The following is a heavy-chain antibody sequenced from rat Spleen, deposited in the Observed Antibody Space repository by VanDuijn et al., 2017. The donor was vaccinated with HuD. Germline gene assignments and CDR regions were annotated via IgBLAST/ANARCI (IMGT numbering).Heavy chain of an antibody. CDR3: ARHDSYHSAAFDY. Sequence: EVQLVESGGGLVQPGRSLKLSCAASGFTFSNYGMAWVRQAPTKGLEWVATISYDGSSTYYRDSVKGRFTISRDNAKSTLYLKMDSLRYEDTATYYCARHDSYHSAAFDYWGQGVMVTVSS. V-gene: IGHV5-29*01. J-gene: IGHJ2*01. D-gene: IGHD1-1*01. CDR1: GFTFSNYG. CDR2: ISYDGSST.